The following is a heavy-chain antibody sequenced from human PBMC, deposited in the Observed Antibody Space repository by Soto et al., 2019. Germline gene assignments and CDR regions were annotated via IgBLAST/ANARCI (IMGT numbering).Heavy chain of an antibody. J-gene: IGHJ5*02. V-gene: IGHV3-30-3*01. Sequence: QVQLVESGGGVVQPGRSLRLSCAASGFTFSSYAMHWVRQAPGKGLEWVAVISYDGSNKYYADSVKGRFTISRDNSKNMLYLKMNSRRAKDTAVYYCARVGGDSVQAAMGHNWFGPWGQGTLVTVSS. D-gene: IGHD2-2*01. CDR3: ARVGGDSVQAAMGHNWFGP. CDR2: ISYDGSNK. CDR1: GFTFSSYA.